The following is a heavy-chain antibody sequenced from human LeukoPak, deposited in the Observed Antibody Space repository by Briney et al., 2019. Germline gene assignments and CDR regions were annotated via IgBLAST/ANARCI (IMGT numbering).Heavy chain of an antibody. D-gene: IGHD4-23*01. CDR3: AKDGKNMPYYYYGMDV. Sequence: GGSLRLSCAASGFTFSSYSMNWVRQAPGKGLEWVSAISGSGGSTYYADSVKGRFTISRDNSKNTLYLQMNSLRAEDTAVYYCAKDGKNMPYYYYGMDVWGQGTTVTVSS. V-gene: IGHV3-23*01. CDR1: GFTFSSYS. CDR2: ISGSGGST. J-gene: IGHJ6*02.